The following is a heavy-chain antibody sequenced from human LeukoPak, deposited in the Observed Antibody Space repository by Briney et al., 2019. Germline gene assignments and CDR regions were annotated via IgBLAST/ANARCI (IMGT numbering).Heavy chain of an antibody. D-gene: IGHD1-14*01. J-gene: IGHJ2*01. CDR3: ARRNREKAISLDL. Sequence: GESLKISCEASGYSFTNYWISWGRQMPGRGLDWMGRIDPSASQTNYNPSFRGHITISVDRSISTVYLQWGSLQASDTAIYYCARRNREKAISLDLWGRGTVVTVSS. CDR2: IDPSASQT. V-gene: IGHV5-10-1*01. CDR1: GYSFTNYW.